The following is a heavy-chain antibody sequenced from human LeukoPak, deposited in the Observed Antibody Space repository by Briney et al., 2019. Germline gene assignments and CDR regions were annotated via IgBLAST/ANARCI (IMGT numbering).Heavy chain of an antibody. CDR3: ARDVRNYYDSSGLDV. J-gene: IGHJ6*02. CDR2: ISWNSGSI. CDR1: GFTFDDYA. D-gene: IGHD3-22*01. V-gene: IGHV3-9*01. Sequence: GGSLRLSCAASGFTFDDYAMHWVRQAPGKGLEWVSGISWNSGSIGYADSVKGRFTISRDNAKNSLYLQMNSLRAEDTAVYYCARDVRNYYDSSGLDVWGQGTTVTVSS.